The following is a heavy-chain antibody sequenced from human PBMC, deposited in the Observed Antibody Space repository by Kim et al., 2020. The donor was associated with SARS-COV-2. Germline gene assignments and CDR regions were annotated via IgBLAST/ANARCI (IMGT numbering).Heavy chain of an antibody. CDR3: AKTTGYSYGYSDY. CDR2: IWYDGSNK. Sequence: GGSLRLSCAASGFTFSSYAMHWVRQAPGKGLEWVAVIWYDGSNKYYGDSVKGRFTISRDNSKNTLYLQMNSLRAEDTAVYYCAKTTGYSYGYSDYWGQGTLVTVSS. J-gene: IGHJ4*02. V-gene: IGHV3-33*06. D-gene: IGHD5-18*01. CDR1: GFTFSSYA.